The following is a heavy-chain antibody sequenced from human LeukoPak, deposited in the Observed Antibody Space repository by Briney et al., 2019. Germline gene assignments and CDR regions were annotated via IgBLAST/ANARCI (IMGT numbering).Heavy chain of an antibody. CDR3: ARDRVVVVPAARTGWFDP. Sequence: SVKVSCKASGGTFSSYTISWVRQAPGQGLEWVGRIIPILGIANYAQKFQGRVTITADKSTSTAYMELSSLRSEDTAVYYCARDRVVVVPAARTGWFDPWGQGTLVTVSS. V-gene: IGHV1-69*04. J-gene: IGHJ5*02. CDR1: GGTFSSYT. D-gene: IGHD2-2*01. CDR2: IIPILGIA.